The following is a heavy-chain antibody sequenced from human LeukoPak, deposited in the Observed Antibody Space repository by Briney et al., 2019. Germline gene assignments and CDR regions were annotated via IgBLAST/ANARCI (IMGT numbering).Heavy chain of an antibody. V-gene: IGHV4-34*01. J-gene: IGHJ4*02. CDR1: GGSFSGYY. CDR2: INHSGST. CDR3: ARAKYSRHDDY. D-gene: IGHD6-6*01. Sequence: SETLSLTCAVYGGSFSGYYWSWIRQPPGKGLEWIGEINHSGSTNYHPSLKSRVTISVDTSKNQFSLKLSSVTAADTAVYYCARAKYSRHDDYWGQGTLVTASS.